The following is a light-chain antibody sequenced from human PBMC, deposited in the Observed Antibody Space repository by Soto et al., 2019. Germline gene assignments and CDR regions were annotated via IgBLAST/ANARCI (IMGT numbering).Light chain of an antibody. J-gene: IGKJ4*01. CDR3: QQYGTSPLT. CDR1: QVISSRS. CDR2: DAS. V-gene: IGKV3D-20*01. Sequence: EIVMTQSPATLSVSPGERATLSCRASQVISSRSLAWYQQRPGQAPRLLIYDASSRATGIPDRFSGSGSGTDFTLTISRLQPEDFAVYYCQQYGTSPLTFGGGTKVDIK.